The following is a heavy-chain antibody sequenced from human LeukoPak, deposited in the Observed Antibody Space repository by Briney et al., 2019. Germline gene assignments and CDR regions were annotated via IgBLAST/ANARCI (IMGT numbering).Heavy chain of an antibody. V-gene: IGHV3-74*01. CDR2: INSDGSRV. J-gene: IGHJ4*02. CDR1: GFTFSNYY. Sequence: GGSLRLSCAASGFTFSNYYMSWVRQAPGKGLEWVSRINSDGSRVTYADSVKGRFTISRDNAKNTLYLQMNSLRVEDTAVYYCASSPVITRDWGQGTLVTVSS. CDR3: ASSPVITRD. D-gene: IGHD3-22*01.